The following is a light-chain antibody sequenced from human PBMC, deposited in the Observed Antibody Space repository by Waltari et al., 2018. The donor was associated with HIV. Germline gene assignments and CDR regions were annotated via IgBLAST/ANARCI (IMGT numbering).Light chain of an antibody. CDR1: QSISSNF. Sequence: EVVLTQSPGTLSLSPGERVTLSCRASQSISSNFLAWYQQKPGLAPRLLIYGASTRATGIPDRFSGSGSATDFTLTISELDPEDCAVYYCQQYGVSPVTFGHGTKVEIK. V-gene: IGKV3-20*01. CDR3: QQYGVSPVT. CDR2: GAS. J-gene: IGKJ1*01.